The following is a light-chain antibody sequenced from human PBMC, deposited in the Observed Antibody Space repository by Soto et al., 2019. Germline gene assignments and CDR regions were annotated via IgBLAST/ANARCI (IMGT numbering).Light chain of an antibody. CDR3: QQRSDWPPELT. V-gene: IGKV1-39*01. Sequence: DIQVTQSPSSLSASVGDRVTITCRTSQNINIFLNWYQQKPGRAPMVVISAASNLESGVPSRFSGRGSGTDFTLTISSLEPGDFAVYYCQQRSDWPPELTFGGGTKVEIK. J-gene: IGKJ4*01. CDR2: AAS. CDR1: QNINIF.